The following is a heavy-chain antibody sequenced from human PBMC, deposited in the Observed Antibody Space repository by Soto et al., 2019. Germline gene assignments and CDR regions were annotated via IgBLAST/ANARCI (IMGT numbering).Heavy chain of an antibody. CDR3: ARAATGSYHSAY. D-gene: IGHD3-10*01. CDR1: GYAFTSYG. V-gene: IGHV1-18*04. J-gene: IGHJ4*02. CDR2: IAPHSGQT. Sequence: QVQLVQSGPEVKNPGASVRVSCVASGYAFTSYGVNWVRQAPGQGLEWMGWIAPHSGQTTYLPKFQGRVTMTADVSTNTAYIELRSLKSDDTGIYFCARAATGSYHSAYWGQGTVVTVSS.